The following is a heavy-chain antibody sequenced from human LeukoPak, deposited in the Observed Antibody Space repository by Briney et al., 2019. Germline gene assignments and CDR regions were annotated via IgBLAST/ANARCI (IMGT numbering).Heavy chain of an antibody. CDR2: IYTSGTT. CDR3: ARGFRGDNFDY. D-gene: IGHD7-27*01. J-gene: IGHJ4*02. V-gene: IGHV4-61*02. Sequence: ASQTLSLTCTVSGGSISSGNYYYSWIRQPARKGLEWLGRIYTSGTTDYNPSLKSRVTISVDTSKNQFSLKLSSVTAADTAVYFCARGFRGDNFDYWGQGTLVTVSS. CDR1: GGSISSGNYY.